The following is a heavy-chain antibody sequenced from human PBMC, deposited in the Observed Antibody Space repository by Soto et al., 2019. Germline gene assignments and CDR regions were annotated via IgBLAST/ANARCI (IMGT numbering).Heavy chain of an antibody. D-gene: IGHD2-15*01. CDR1: GYTFTSYG. CDR2: ISAYNGNT. CDR3: ARSCSGGSCYSSYYGMDV. J-gene: IGHJ6*02. Sequence: QVQLVQSGAEVKKPGASVKVSCKASGYTFTSYGISWVRQAPGQGLEWRGWISAYNGNTNYAQKLQGRVTMTTDTSTSTAYMELRSLRSDDTAVYYCARSCSGGSCYSSYYGMDVWGQGTTVTVSS. V-gene: IGHV1-18*01.